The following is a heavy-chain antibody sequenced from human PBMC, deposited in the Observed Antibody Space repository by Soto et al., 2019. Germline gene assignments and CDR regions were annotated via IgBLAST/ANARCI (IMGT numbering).Heavy chain of an antibody. V-gene: IGHV5-51*01. CDR1: GYSFTSYW. CDR3: ARQGFRSGVSSGWFDP. Sequence: GESLKISCKGSGYSFTSYWIGWVRQMPGKGLEWMGIIYPGDSDTRYSPSFQGQVTISAAKSISTAYLQWSSLKASDTAMYYCARQGFRSGVSSGWFDPWGQGALVTVSS. D-gene: IGHD6-6*01. CDR2: IYPGDSDT. J-gene: IGHJ5*02.